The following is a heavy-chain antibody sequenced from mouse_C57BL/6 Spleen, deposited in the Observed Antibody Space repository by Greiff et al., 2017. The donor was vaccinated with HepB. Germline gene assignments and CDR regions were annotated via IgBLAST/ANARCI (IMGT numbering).Heavy chain of an antibody. CDR3: ARGSYYYGSSFYFDY. CDR1: GYTFTSYG. J-gene: IGHJ2*01. V-gene: IGHV1-81*01. D-gene: IGHD1-1*01. CDR2: IYPRSGNT. Sequence: QVQLKQSGAELARPGASVKLSCKASGYTFTSYGISWVKQRTGQGLEWIGEIYPRSGNTYYNEKFKGKATLTADKSSSTAYMELRSLTSEDSAVYFCARGSYYYGSSFYFDYWGQGTTLTVSS.